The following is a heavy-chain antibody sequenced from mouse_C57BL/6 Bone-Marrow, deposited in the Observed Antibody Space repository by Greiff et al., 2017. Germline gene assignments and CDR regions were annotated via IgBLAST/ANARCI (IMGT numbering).Heavy chain of an antibody. CDR2: FDPENGDT. Sequence: VQLQQSGAELVRPGASVKLSCTASGFNIKDDYMHWVKQRPEQGLEWIGWFDPENGDTEYASKFQGKATITADTSSNTAYLQLSSLTSEDTAVYYCTSLTGPLDYWGQGTTLTVSS. V-gene: IGHV14-4*01. J-gene: IGHJ2*01. CDR3: TSLTGPLDY. D-gene: IGHD4-1*01. CDR1: GFNIKDDY.